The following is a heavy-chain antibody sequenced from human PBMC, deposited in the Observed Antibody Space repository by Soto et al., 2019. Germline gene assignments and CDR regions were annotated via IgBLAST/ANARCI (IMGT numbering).Heavy chain of an antibody. V-gene: IGHV4-59*01. CDR1: VCSINVYY. J-gene: IGHJ4*02. CDR2: VDYTGTT. D-gene: IGHD5-12*01. CDR3: EQYSRKEVDGYKIDF. Sequence: SSTXSLTCTISVCSINVYYFILIRQPPGKGLECIGYVDYTGTTKYNTSLESRVTISADKSKNQLYLRVTSVNAADTAVYYCEQYSRKEVDGYKIDFWGQGIMVTVSS.